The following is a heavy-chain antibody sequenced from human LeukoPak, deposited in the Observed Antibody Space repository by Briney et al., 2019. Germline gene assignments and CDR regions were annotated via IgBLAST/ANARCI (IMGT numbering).Heavy chain of an antibody. CDR1: DGSIINYY. J-gene: IGHJ4*02. Sequence: SETLSLTCTVSDGSIINYYWSWIRQPPGKGLEWIGYIYYSGSTNYNPSLKSRVTISVDTSKNHFSLKLSSVTAADTAVYYCARWAGTGDFDYWGQGTLVTVSS. CDR3: ARWAGTGDFDY. V-gene: IGHV4-59*01. CDR2: IYYSGST. D-gene: IGHD3-10*01.